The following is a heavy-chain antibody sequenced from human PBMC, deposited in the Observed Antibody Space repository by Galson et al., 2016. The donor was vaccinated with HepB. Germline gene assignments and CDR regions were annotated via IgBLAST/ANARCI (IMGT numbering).Heavy chain of an antibody. CDR2: IYWDDDK. Sequence: PALVKPTQTLTLTCPFSGFSLSTSGVGVGWIRQPPGKALEWLALIYWDDDKRYSPSLKSRLTITKDTSKNQVVLTMTNMDPVDTATYYCAHRLYGDYEFYYFDYWGQGTLVTVSS. CDR3: AHRLYGDYEFYYFDY. J-gene: IGHJ4*02. CDR1: GFSLSTSGVG. V-gene: IGHV2-5*02. D-gene: IGHD4-17*01.